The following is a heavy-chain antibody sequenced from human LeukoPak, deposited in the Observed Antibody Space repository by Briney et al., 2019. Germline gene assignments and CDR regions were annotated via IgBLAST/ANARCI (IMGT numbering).Heavy chain of an antibody. J-gene: IGHJ5*02. Sequence: KTSETLSLTCTVSGGSISSSSYYWGWIRQPPGKGLEWIGSIYYSGSTYYNPSLKSRVTISVDTSKNQFSLKLSSVTAADTAVYYCARDLDDYVWGSYRPNWFDPWGQGTLVTVSS. CDR3: ARDLDDYVWGSYRPNWFDP. CDR2: IYYSGST. V-gene: IGHV4-39*07. CDR1: GGSISSSSYY. D-gene: IGHD3-16*02.